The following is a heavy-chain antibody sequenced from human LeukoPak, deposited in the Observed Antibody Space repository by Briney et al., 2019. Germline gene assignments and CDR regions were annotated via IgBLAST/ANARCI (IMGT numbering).Heavy chain of an antibody. CDR2: ISSTSSYI. CDR1: GFTFSSCS. J-gene: IGHJ4*02. D-gene: IGHD3-3*01. Sequence: PGGSLRLSCAASGFTFSSCSMNWVRQAPGKGLEWVSSISSTSSYISYTDSVKGRFTISRDNAKNSLYLQMNSLRAEDTAVYYCARAGGFFSPFGYWGQGTLVTVSS. V-gene: IGHV3-21*01. CDR3: ARAGGFFSPFGY.